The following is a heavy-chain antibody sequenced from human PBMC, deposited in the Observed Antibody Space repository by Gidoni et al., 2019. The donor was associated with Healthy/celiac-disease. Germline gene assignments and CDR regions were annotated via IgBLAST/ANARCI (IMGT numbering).Heavy chain of an antibody. V-gene: IGHV4-59*01. Sequence: QVQLQESGPGLVKPSETLSLTCTVSGGSLSSYYWSWIRQPPGKGLEWIGYIYYSGSTNYNPSLKSRVTISVDTSKKQFSLKLSSVTAADTAVYYCASSSSGSYLHYFDYWGQGTLVTVSS. CDR3: ASSSSGSYLHYFDY. CDR1: GGSLSSYY. J-gene: IGHJ4*02. CDR2: IYYSGST. D-gene: IGHD1-26*01.